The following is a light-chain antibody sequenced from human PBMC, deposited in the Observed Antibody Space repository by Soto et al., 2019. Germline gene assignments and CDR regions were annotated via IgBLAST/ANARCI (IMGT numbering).Light chain of an antibody. CDR1: QSISSY. CDR3: HQSYSSPFT. CDR2: AAS. V-gene: IGKV1-39*01. J-gene: IGKJ3*01. Sequence: DIQMTQSPSSLSASVGDRVTITCRASQSISSYLNWYQQKPGKAPNPLIYAASSLQSRVPSKFSGGGSGTDFTLTISSLQPEDFATYYCHQSYSSPFTFGHGTKVDIK.